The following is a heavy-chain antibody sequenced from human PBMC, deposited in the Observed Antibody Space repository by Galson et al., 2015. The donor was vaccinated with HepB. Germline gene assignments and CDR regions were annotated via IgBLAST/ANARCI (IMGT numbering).Heavy chain of an antibody. CDR3: ARDLVLGETGTDY. J-gene: IGHJ4*02. CDR1: GFSVSNFW. CDR2: LYQDGSEK. Sequence: ALRLCCAVAGFSVSNFWMSWVGQTPGKRVEWGANLYQDGSEKDYVDSAKGRYTMSRDDVKNSLYLQMNSLGVDDAAGYFCARDLVLGETGTDYWGQGTLVTVSS. D-gene: IGHD1-1*01. V-gene: IGHV3-7*01.